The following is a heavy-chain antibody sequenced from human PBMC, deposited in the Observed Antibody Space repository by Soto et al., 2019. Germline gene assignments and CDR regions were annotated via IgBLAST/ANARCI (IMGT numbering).Heavy chain of an antibody. D-gene: IGHD4-17*01. Sequence: GGSLRLSCAASGFTFSSYGMHWVRQAPGKGLEWVAVIWYDGSNKYYADSVKGRFTISRDNSKNTLYLQMNSLRAEDTAVYYCARDRATTAPYYYGMDVWGQGTTVTVSS. CDR1: GFTFSSYG. J-gene: IGHJ6*02. CDR2: IWYDGSNK. V-gene: IGHV3-33*01. CDR3: ARDRATTAPYYYGMDV.